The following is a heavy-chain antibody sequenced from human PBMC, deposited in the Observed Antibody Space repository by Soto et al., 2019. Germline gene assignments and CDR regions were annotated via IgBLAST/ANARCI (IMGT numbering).Heavy chain of an antibody. V-gene: IGHV4-4*07. CDR1: GVSIINNY. CDR3: VRREYTFDF. CDR2: VYSSGRT. D-gene: IGHD1-1*01. J-gene: IGHJ4*02. Sequence: QVQLQESGPGLVKPSETLSLTCAVSGVSIINNYWTWIRQPAGKGLEWLGRVYSSGRTTYNPSLKSRLTMSVDTSKNQFSLHLTSVTAADTAVYYCVRREYTFDFWGQGMLVTVSS.